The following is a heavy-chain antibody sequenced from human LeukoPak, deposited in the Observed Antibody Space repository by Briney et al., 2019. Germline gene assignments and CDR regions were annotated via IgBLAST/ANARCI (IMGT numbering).Heavy chain of an antibody. CDR2: IKQDGSEK. CDR3: ARDRGYSGSYFDN. Sequence: GGSLRLSCAASVFSSTDYLVTCVRQAPGKGLEWVANIKQDGSEKYYVDSVKGRFTISRDNAKNSLYLQMSSLRAEDTAVYYCARDRGYSGSYFDNWGQGTLVTVSS. CDR1: VFSSTDYL. D-gene: IGHD1-26*01. V-gene: IGHV3-7*04. J-gene: IGHJ4*02.